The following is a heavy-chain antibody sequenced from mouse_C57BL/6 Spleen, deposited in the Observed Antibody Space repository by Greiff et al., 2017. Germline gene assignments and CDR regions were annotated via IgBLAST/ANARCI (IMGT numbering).Heavy chain of an antibody. Sequence: EVQLVESGGGLVKPGGSLKLPCAASGFTFSDYGMHWVRQAPEKGLEWVAYISSGSSTIYYADTVKGRFTISRDNAKNTLFLQMTSLRSEDTAMYYCARGDYYAMDYWGQGTSVTVSS. CDR2: ISSGSSTI. CDR1: GFTFSDYG. CDR3: ARGDYYAMDY. V-gene: IGHV5-17*01. J-gene: IGHJ4*01.